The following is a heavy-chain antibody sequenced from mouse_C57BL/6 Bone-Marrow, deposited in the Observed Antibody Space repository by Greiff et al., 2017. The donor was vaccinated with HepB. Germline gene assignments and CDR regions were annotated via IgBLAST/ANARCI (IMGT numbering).Heavy chain of an antibody. D-gene: IGHD2-2*01. J-gene: IGHJ4*01. CDR2: ISSGSSTI. Sequence: EVHLVESGGGLVKPGGSLKLSCAASGFTFSDYGMHWVRQAPEKGLEWVAYISSGSSTIYYADTVKGRFTISRDNAKNTLFLQMTSLRSEDTAMYYCAIWGLRRPGAMDYWGQGTSVTVSS. V-gene: IGHV5-17*01. CDR3: AIWGLRRPGAMDY. CDR1: GFTFSDYG.